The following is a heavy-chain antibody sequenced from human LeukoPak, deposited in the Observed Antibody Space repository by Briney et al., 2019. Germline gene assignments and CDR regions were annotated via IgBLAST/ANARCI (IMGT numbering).Heavy chain of an antibody. Sequence: AASVKVSCKASGYTFTSYDINWVRQATGQGLEWMGWMNPNSGNTGYAQKFQGRVTMTRNTSISTAYMELSSLRSEDTAVYYCAILPRYCSSTSCPFDYWGQGTLVTVSS. J-gene: IGHJ4*02. CDR3: AILPRYCSSTSCPFDY. D-gene: IGHD2-2*01. CDR2: MNPNSGNT. CDR1: GYTFTSYD. V-gene: IGHV1-8*01.